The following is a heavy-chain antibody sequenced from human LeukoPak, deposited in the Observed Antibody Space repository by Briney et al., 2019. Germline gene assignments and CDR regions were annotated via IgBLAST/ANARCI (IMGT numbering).Heavy chain of an antibody. D-gene: IGHD3-22*01. J-gene: IGHJ4*01. CDR3: ARGAYYYDSTGYSSPHFDY. V-gene: IGHV4-34*01. Sequence: SETLSLTFAVYGGSFRGYYWSWIRQPPGKGLEWIGEINHSGSTNYNPSLKSRVTISVDTSKNQFSLKLSSVTAADTAVYYCARGAYYYDSTGYSSPHFDYWGQETLVTVSS. CDR1: GGSFRGYY. CDR2: INHSGST.